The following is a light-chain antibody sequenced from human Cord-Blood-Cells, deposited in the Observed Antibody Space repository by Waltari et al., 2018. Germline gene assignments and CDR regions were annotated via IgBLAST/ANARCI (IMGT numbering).Light chain of an antibody. CDR1: SSDVGSYNL. CDR2: EVS. CDR3: CTYAGSSTEA. J-gene: IGLJ1*01. V-gene: IGLV2-23*02. Sequence: QAALTQPASVSGSPGQSITLSCTGTSSDVGSYNLVARYQQHPGKAPKSTFYEVSTRPSAVPKRFSGSTSHNTAPLTISGRQAEDDSAYYSCTYAGSSTEAFETGNKVTV.